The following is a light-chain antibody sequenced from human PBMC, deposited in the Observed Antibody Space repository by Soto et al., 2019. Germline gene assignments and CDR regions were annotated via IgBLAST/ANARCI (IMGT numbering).Light chain of an antibody. CDR2: DVN. J-gene: IGLJ1*01. CDR3: TSYRGGATYV. V-gene: IGLV2-14*03. Sequence: QSVLTQPASVSGSPGQSITVSCSGISSDFGVSNYVSWYQQHPGKAPRLIIFDVNNRPSGVSPRFSGSKSGDTASLTISGLQTEDEAHYFCTSYRGGATYVFGHGTKVTVL. CDR1: SSDFGVSNY.